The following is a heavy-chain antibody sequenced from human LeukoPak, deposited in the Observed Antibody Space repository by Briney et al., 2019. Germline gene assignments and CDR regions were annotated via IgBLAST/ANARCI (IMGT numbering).Heavy chain of an antibody. V-gene: IGHV1-18*01. J-gene: IGHJ4*02. CDR2: ISAYNGNT. Sequence: ASVKVSCKASGYTFTSYGISWVRQAPGQGLEWMGWISAYNGNTNYAQKFEGRVTMTSDTSFSTAYMQLSSLRSDDTAVYFCARDWGIGIDHRKYFDSWGQGTLVTVSS. D-gene: IGHD3-16*01. CDR1: GYTFTSYG. CDR3: ARDWGIGIDHRKYFDS.